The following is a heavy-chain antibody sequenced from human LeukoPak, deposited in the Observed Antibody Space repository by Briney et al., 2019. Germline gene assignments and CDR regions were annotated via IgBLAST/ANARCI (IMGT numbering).Heavy chain of an antibody. CDR2: IRYDGSNT. CDR1: GFTFSTSG. CDR3: ASDGRRSGSYSNCFDH. Sequence: GGSLRLSCAASGFTFSTSGMHWVRQAPGKGLEWVAFIRYDGSNTYYADSVKGRFTISRDNSKNTVFLQMNSLRGEDAALYYCASDGRRSGSYSNCFDHWGQGTLVTVSS. J-gene: IGHJ4*02. V-gene: IGHV3-30*02. D-gene: IGHD3-10*01.